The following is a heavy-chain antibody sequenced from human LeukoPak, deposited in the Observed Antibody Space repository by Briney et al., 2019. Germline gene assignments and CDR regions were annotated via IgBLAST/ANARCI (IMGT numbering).Heavy chain of an antibody. CDR3: ARTIYSGSYYR. V-gene: IGHV3-7*01. Sequence: GGSLRLSCAASGFIFSSYWMSWVRQAPGKGLEGVANIKQNGSEKYYVDSVKGRFTISRDNAKNSLYLQMNSLRAEDTAVYYCARTIYSGSYYRWGQGTLVTVSS. J-gene: IGHJ4*02. CDR1: GFIFSSYW. CDR2: IKQNGSEK. D-gene: IGHD1-26*01.